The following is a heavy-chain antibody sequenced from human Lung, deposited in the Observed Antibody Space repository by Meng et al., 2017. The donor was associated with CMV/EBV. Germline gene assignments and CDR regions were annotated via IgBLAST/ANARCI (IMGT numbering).Heavy chain of an antibody. D-gene: IGHD3-3*01. V-gene: IGHV3-11*01. CDR3: ARETHNEFWNGYLYYGMDV. CDR1: GFTLSDLY. CDR2: ISNSGNII. J-gene: IGHJ6*02. Sequence: GESLKISCAGPGFTLSDLYKSRIRQAPGKGAEWVAYISNSGNIIYYADSVKGRFSISRDNAKNSMYLQMNSLRADDTAVYYCARETHNEFWNGYLYYGMDVWGQGTTVTVSS.